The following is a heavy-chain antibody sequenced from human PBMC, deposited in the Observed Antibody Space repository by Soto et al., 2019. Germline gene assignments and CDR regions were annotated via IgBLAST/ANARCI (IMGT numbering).Heavy chain of an antibody. J-gene: IGHJ4*02. CDR1: GYTFTSYA. D-gene: IGHD2-21*02. Sequence: ASVKVSCKASGYTFTSYAMHWVRQAPGQRLEWMGWINAGNGNTKYSQKFQGRVTITRDTSASTAYMELSSLRSEDTAVYYCARDREYGDCWQVIDYWGQGTLVTVSS. CDR3: ARDREYGDCWQVIDY. CDR2: INAGNGNT. V-gene: IGHV1-3*01.